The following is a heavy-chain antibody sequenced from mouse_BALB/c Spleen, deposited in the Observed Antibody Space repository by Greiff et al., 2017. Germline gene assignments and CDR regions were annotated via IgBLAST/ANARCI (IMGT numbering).Heavy chain of an antibody. CDR2: IDPANGNT. J-gene: IGHJ2*01. Sequence: VQLKESGAELVKPGASVKLSCTASGFNIKDTYMHWVKQRPEQGLEWIGRIDPANGNTKYDPKFQGKATITADTSSNTAYLQLSSLTSEDTAVYYCARWWLTNPRYFDYWGQGTTLTVSS. CDR1: GFNIKDTY. CDR3: ARWWLTNPRYFDY. V-gene: IGHV14-3*02. D-gene: IGHD1-1*02.